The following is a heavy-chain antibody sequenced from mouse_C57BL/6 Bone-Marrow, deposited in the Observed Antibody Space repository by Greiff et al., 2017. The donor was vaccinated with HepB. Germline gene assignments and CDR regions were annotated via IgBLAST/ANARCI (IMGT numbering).Heavy chain of an antibody. CDR3: ARAGLGLRRVLFAY. Sequence: EVKVVESGGGLVKPGGSLKLSCAASGFTFSSYAMSWVRQTPEKRLEWVATISDGGSYTYYPDNVKGRFTISRDNAKNNLYLQMSHLKSEDTAMYYCARAGLGLRRVLFAYWGQGTLVTVSA. CDR1: GFTFSSYA. V-gene: IGHV5-4*03. CDR2: ISDGGSYT. D-gene: IGHD2-4*01. J-gene: IGHJ3*01.